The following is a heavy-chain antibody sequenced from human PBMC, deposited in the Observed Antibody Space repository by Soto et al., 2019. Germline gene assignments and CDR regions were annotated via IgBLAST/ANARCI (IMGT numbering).Heavy chain of an antibody. V-gene: IGHV4-34*01. CDR2: INHSGST. Sequence: SETLSLTCAVYGGSFSGSYWSWIRQPPGKGLEWIGEINHSGSTNYNPSLKSRVTISVDTSKNQFSLKLSSVTAADTAVYYCASAGKQLASEFTYYGMDVWGQGTTVS. D-gene: IGHD6-13*01. CDR3: ASAGKQLASEFTYYGMDV. J-gene: IGHJ6*02. CDR1: GGSFSGSY.